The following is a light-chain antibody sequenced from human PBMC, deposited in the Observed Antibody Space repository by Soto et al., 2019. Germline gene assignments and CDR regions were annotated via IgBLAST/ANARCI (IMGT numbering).Light chain of an antibody. Sequence: DIQMTQSPSSLSASVGDRVTITCRASQSIDSYVKWYQQTPGNAPIILLSDASSLPSGVPSRFSGSGYGTYFTLTISSLQPEDFATYYCQQSDTTPGTFGHGTKVEMK. J-gene: IGKJ1*01. V-gene: IGKV1-39*01. CDR2: DAS. CDR1: QSIDSY. CDR3: QQSDTTPGT.